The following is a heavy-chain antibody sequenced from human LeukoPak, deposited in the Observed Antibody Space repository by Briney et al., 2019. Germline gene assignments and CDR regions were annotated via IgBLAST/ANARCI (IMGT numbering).Heavy chain of an antibody. J-gene: IGHJ4*02. CDR2: IYPGDSDT. D-gene: IGHD2-15*01. V-gene: IGHV5-51*01. CDR1: GYSFTSYW. Sequence: GESLKISXKGSGYSFTSYWIGWVRQMPGKGLEWMGIIYPGDSDTRYSPSFQGQVTISADKSISTAYLQWSSLKASDTAMYYCAVGYCSGGSCYATGDYWGQGTLVTVSS. CDR3: AVGYCSGGSCYATGDY.